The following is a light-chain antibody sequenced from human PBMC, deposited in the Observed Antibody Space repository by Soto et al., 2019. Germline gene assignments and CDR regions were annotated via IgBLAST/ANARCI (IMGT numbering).Light chain of an antibody. Sequence: DIQLTQSPSFLSASVGDRVTITCRASQAISSYLAWFQQRPGKAPKVLIYAASTLQSGVTSRFSGSASGTKFTLTISSLQPEDFATYFCQQLNSYPWTFGQGTKVEIK. J-gene: IGKJ1*01. CDR3: QQLNSYPWT. CDR1: QAISSY. V-gene: IGKV1-9*01. CDR2: AAS.